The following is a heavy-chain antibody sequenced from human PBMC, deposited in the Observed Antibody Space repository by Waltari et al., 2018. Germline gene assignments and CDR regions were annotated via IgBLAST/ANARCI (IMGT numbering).Heavy chain of an antibody. J-gene: IGHJ4*02. V-gene: IGHV3-21*06. Sequence: EVQLVESGGGPVKPGGSLRLSCAASGFVFSDLNMIWVRQAPGKGLEWVSFISRSGSNIYYAASVKGRFTISRDNDKNTLFLQMDSLTAEDTAVYYCARDVGLGKPDYWGQGTLVTVSS. CDR2: ISRSGSNI. D-gene: IGHD7-27*01. CDR3: ARDVGLGKPDY. CDR1: GFVFSDLN.